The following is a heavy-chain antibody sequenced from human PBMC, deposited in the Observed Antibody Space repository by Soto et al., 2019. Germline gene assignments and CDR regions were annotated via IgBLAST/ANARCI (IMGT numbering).Heavy chain of an antibody. J-gene: IGHJ5*02. D-gene: IGHD6-19*01. V-gene: IGHV3-23*01. Sequence: GGSLRLSCAASGFSFSSYAMSWVRQAPGKGLEWVSAISGSGGSTYYADSVKGRFTISRDNSKNTLYLQMNSLRAEDTAVYYCAKASSGWVLTSGFDPWGPGTVNTVST. CDR3: AKASSGWVLTSGFDP. CDR2: ISGSGGST. CDR1: GFSFSSYA.